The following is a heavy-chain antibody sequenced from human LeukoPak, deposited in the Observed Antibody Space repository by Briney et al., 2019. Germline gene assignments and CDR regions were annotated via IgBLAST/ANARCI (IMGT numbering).Heavy chain of an antibody. V-gene: IGHV4-30-4*01. CDR2: IYYSGST. Sequence: PSETLSLTCTVSGGSISSGDYYWSWIRQPPGKGLEWIGYIYYSGSTYYNPSLKSRVTISVDTSKNQFSPKLSSVTAADTAVYYCARSPRRRLQGPGPFDYWGQGTLVTVSS. J-gene: IGHJ4*02. CDR1: GGSISSGDYY. CDR3: ARSPRRRLQGPGPFDY. D-gene: IGHD4-11*01.